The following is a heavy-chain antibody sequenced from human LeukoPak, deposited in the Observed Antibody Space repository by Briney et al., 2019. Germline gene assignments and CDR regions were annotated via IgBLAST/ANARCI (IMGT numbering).Heavy chain of an antibody. CDR1: GVTFSSYT. V-gene: IGHV1-69*02. J-gene: IGHJ3*02. CDR3: ARAAIAVAGTSIDAFDI. Sequence: GASVKVSCKASGVTFSSYTISWVRQAPGQGLEWMGRSIPILGIANYAQKFQGRVTITADKSTSTAYMELSSLRSEDTAVYYCARAAIAVAGTSIDAFDIWGQGTMVTVSS. CDR2: SIPILGIA. D-gene: IGHD6-19*01.